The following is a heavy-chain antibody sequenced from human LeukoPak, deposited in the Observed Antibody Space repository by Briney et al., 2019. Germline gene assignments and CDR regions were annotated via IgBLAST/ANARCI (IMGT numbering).Heavy chain of an antibody. D-gene: IGHD3-10*01. CDR3: AGGRSYGSGRRTFDY. V-gene: IGHV4-34*01. CDR1: GGSFSGYY. Sequence: SETLSLTCAVYGGSFSGYYWSWIRQPQGKGLQWIGEINHSGSTNYNPALKSRVTQLGGTSKHQCSLKLRSAAAADTAVYYCAGGRSYGSGRRTFDYWRQGTLVTVSS. J-gene: IGHJ4*02. CDR2: INHSGST.